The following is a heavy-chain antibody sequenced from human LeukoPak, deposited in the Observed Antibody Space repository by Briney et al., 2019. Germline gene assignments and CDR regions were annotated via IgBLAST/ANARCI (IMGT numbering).Heavy chain of an antibody. Sequence: SETLSLTCTVSGGSISSYYWSWIRQPPGKGLEWIGYIYYSGSTNYNPSLKSRVTISVDTSKNQFSLKLSSVTAADTAVYYCARGGIAKFDYWGQGTLVTVSS. D-gene: IGHD6-13*01. CDR2: IYYSGST. J-gene: IGHJ4*02. V-gene: IGHV4-59*01. CDR1: GGSISSYY. CDR3: ARGGIAKFDY.